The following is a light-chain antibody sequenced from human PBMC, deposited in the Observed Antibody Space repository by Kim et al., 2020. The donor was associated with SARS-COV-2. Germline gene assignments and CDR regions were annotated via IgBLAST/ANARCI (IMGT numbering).Light chain of an antibody. CDR3: QAWDRSTVV. V-gene: IGLV3-1*01. Sequence: SYELTLPPSVSVSPGQTASITCSGDKLGDKYACWYQQKPGQSPVLVIYQDSKRPSGIPERFSGSNSGNTATLTISGTQAMDEADYYCQAWDRSTVVFGGG. J-gene: IGLJ2*01. CDR2: QDS. CDR1: KLGDKY.